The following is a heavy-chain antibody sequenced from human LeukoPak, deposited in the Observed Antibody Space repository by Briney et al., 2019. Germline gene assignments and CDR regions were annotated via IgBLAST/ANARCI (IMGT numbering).Heavy chain of an antibody. J-gene: IGHJ4*02. CDR2: ISSSGSTI. D-gene: IGHD1-26*01. CDR3: ARVCGSPHCGDY. V-gene: IGHV3-48*03. CDR1: GFTFSSYE. Sequence: GGSLRLSCAASGFTFSSYEMNWVRQAPGKGLEWVSYISSSGSTIYYADSVKGRFTISRDNAKNSLYLQINSLRAEDTAVYYCARVCGSPHCGDYWGQGTLVTVSS.